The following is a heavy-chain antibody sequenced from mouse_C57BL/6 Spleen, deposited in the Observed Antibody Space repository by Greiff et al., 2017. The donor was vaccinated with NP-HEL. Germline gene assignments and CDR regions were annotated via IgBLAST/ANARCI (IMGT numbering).Heavy chain of an antibody. Sequence: QVQLQQSGAELVKPGASVKLSCKASGYTFTSYWMHWVKQRPGQGLEWIGMIHPNSGSTNYKEKFKSKATLTVDKSSSTAYMQLSSLTSEDSAVYYCARGGYSSYAMDYWGQGTSVTVSS. D-gene: IGHD2-12*01. CDR2: IHPNSGST. J-gene: IGHJ4*01. CDR3: ARGGYSSYAMDY. CDR1: GYTFTSYW. V-gene: IGHV1-64*01.